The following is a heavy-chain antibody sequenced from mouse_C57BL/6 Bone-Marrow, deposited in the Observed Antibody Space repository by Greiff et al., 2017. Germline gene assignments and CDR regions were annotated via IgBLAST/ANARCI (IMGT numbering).Heavy chain of an antibody. CDR2: IYPGSGST. CDR3: ARSPYYPHFDY. J-gene: IGHJ2*01. D-gene: IGHD2-10*01. Sequence: QVHVKQPGAELVKPGASVKMSCKASGYTFTSYWITWVKQRPGQGLEWIGDIYPGSGSTNYNEKFKSKATLTVDTSSSTAYIQLSSLTSEDSAVYYCARSPYYPHFDYWGRGTTLTVSS. V-gene: IGHV1-55*01. CDR1: GYTFTSYW.